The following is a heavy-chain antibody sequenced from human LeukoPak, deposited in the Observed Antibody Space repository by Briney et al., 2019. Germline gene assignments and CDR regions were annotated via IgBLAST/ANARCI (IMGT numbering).Heavy chain of an antibody. J-gene: IGHJ3*02. CDR1: GGSFSGYY. CDR3: ATRYCTNGVCPMGAFDI. CDR2: INHSGST. Sequence: SETLSLTCAVYGGSFSGYYWSWIRQPPGKGLEWIGEINHSGSTNYNPSLKSRVTISVDTSKNQFSLKLSSVTAADTAVYYCATRYCTNGVCPMGAFDIWGQGTVVTVSS. D-gene: IGHD2-8*01. V-gene: IGHV4-34*01.